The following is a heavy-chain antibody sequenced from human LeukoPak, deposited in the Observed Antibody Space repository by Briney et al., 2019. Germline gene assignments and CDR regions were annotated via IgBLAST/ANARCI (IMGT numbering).Heavy chain of an antibody. D-gene: IGHD3-22*01. CDR1: GYTFTSYG. CDR2: ISAYNGNT. Sequence: ASVKVSCKASGYTFTSYGISWVRQAPGQGLEWMGWISAYNGNTNYAQKLQGRVTMTTDTSTSTAYMELRSLRSDDTAVYYCARVKVTYYYDSSSYPDYWGQGTLVTVSS. CDR3: ARVKVTYYYDSSSYPDY. J-gene: IGHJ4*02. V-gene: IGHV1-18*01.